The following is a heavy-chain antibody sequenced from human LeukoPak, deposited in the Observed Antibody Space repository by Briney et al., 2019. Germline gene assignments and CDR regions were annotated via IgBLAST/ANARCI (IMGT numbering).Heavy chain of an antibody. J-gene: IGHJ4*02. CDR1: GGSISSSSYY. V-gene: IGHV4-39*07. Sequence: SETLSLTCTVSGGSISSSSYYWGWIRQPPGKGLEWIGSIYYSGSTYYNPSLKSRVTISVDTSKNQFSLKLSSVTAADPALYYCARGYYSSSLFDYWGQGTLVTVSS. CDR3: ARGYYSSSLFDY. CDR2: IYYSGST. D-gene: IGHD6-6*01.